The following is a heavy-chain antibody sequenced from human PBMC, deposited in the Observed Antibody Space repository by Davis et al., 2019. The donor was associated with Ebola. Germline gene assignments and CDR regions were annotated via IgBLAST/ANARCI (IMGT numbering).Heavy chain of an antibody. Sequence: PSETLSLTCTVSGGSISSGDYYWSWIRQPPGKGLEWIGYIYYSGSTNYNPSLQSRVTISVDTSKNQFSLKLSSVTAADTAVYYCARNSVGVFAYYYMDVWGKGTTVTVSS. D-gene: IGHD5/OR15-5a*01. CDR3: ARNSVGVFAYYYMDV. V-gene: IGHV4-61*08. CDR1: GGSISSGDYY. CDR2: IYYSGST. J-gene: IGHJ6*03.